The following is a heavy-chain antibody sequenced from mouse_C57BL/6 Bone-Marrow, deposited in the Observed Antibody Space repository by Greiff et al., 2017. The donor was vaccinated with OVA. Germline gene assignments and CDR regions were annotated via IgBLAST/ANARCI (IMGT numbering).Heavy chain of an antibody. CDR2: IYPGNSDT. V-gene: IGHV1-5*01. D-gene: IGHD1-1*01. J-gene: IGHJ3*01. CDR3: TNLLLAY. CDR1: GYTFTSYW. Sequence: EVQLQQSGPVLARPGASVKMSCKTSGYTFTSYWMHWVKQRPGQGLEWIGAIYPGNSDTSYNQKFKGKAKLTAVTSASTAYMDLSRLTNEDSAVYYCTNLLLAYWGQGTLVTVSA.